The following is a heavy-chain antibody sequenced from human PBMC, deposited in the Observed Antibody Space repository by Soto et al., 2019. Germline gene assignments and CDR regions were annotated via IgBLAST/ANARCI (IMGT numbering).Heavy chain of an antibody. CDR2: IYYSGST. D-gene: IGHD3-16*01. Sequence: QVQLQESGPGLVKPSETLSLTCTVSGGSISSYYWSWIRQPPGKGLEWIGYIYYSGSTNYNPSLKSRVTTSVDTSKYQFSLKLSSVTAADTAVYYCARRYGGNFDYWGQGTLVTVSS. CDR1: GGSISSYY. J-gene: IGHJ4*02. V-gene: IGHV4-59*01. CDR3: ARRYGGNFDY.